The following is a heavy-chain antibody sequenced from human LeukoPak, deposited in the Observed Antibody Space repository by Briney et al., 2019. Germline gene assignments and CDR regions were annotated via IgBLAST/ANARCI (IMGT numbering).Heavy chain of an antibody. J-gene: IGHJ4*02. CDR2: ISSSGSTI. CDR1: GFTFSDYY. Sequence: GGSLRLSCAASGFTFSDYYMSWIRQAPGKGLEWVSYISSSGSTIYYADSVKGRFTISRDNAKNSLYLQMNSLRVEDTAVYCCARDLGYCSSTSCQYYFDYWGQGTLVTVSS. V-gene: IGHV3-11*01. CDR3: ARDLGYCSSTSCQYYFDY. D-gene: IGHD2-2*01.